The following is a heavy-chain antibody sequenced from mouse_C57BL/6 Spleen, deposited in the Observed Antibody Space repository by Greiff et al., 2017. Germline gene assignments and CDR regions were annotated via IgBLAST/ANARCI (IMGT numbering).Heavy chain of an antibody. CDR1: GFTFSSYA. D-gene: IGHD1-1*01. CDR2: ISDGGSYT. V-gene: IGHV5-4*01. Sequence: EVKVEESGGGLVKPGGSLKLSCAASGFTFSSYAMSWVRQTPEKRLEWVATISDGGSYTYYPDNVKGRFTISRDNAKNNLYLQMSHLKSEDTAMYYCAREGTTGYYYAMDYWGQGTSVTVSS. J-gene: IGHJ4*01. CDR3: AREGTTGYYYAMDY.